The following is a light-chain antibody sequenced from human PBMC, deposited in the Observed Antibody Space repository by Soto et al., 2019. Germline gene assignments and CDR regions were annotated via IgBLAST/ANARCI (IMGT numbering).Light chain of an antibody. CDR2: AAS. CDR1: QGISSY. V-gene: IGKV1-8*01. CDR3: QQTNSFPLT. J-gene: IGKJ4*01. Sequence: AIRMTQSPSSLSASTGDRVTITCRASQGISSYLAWYQQKPGKAPKPLIYAASTLQSGVPSRFSGSGSGTDFTLTIGSLQPEDFATYFCQQTNSFPLTFGGGTKVDIK.